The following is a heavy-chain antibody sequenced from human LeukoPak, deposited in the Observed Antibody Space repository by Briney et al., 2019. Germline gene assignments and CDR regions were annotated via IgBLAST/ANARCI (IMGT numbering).Heavy chain of an antibody. Sequence: GGSLRLSCAASGFTFSSYAMHWVRQAPGKGLEWVAVISYDGSNKYYADSVKGRFTISRDNSKNPPYLQMNSLRAEDTAVYYCARDPGVAAAGIFGPDYYYYMDVWGKGTTVTVSS. V-gene: IGHV3-30*01. J-gene: IGHJ6*03. D-gene: IGHD6-13*01. CDR1: GFTFSSYA. CDR2: ISYDGSNK. CDR3: ARDPGVAAAGIFGPDYYYYMDV.